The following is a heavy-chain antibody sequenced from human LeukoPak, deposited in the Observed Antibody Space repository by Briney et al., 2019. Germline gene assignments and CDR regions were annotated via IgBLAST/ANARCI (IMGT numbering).Heavy chain of an antibody. J-gene: IGHJ4*02. CDR3: ARNRDGYNSFDY. Sequence: SQTLSLTCTVSGGSINNGGYYWSWIRQHPGKGLEWIGYIYYSGSSYYDPSLRSRVTISVDTSKNHFSLKLSSVTAADTAVYYCARNRDGYNSFDYWGQGTLVTVSS. D-gene: IGHD5-24*01. CDR2: IYYSGSS. V-gene: IGHV4-31*03. CDR1: GGSINNGGYY.